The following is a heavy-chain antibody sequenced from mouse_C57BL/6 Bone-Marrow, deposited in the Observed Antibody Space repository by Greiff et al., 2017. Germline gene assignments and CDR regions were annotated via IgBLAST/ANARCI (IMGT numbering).Heavy chain of an antibody. CDR3: ARGGLLPWFAY. D-gene: IGHD2-3*01. J-gene: IGHJ3*01. CDR1: GYSITSGYY. CDR2: ISYDGSN. Sequence: DVKLQESGPGLVKPSQSLSFTCSVTGYSITSGYYWNWIRQFPGNKLEWMGHISYDGSNNYNPSLKNRISITTDTSKNQLFLKLNSVTTEDTATYYCARGGLLPWFAYWGQGTLVTVSA. V-gene: IGHV3-6*01.